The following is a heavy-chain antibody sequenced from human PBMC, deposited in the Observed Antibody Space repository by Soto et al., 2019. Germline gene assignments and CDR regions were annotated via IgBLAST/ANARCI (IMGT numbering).Heavy chain of an antibody. J-gene: IGHJ5*02. Sequence: GGSLRLSCAASGFTFNSYAMHWVRQAPGKGLEWVTVISYDGNNKYYADSVKGRLTISRDNSKNTLHLQMNSLRIEDTAVYYCARGQTSLWSGYYSWGQGTLVTVSS. D-gene: IGHD3-3*01. CDR3: ARGQTSLWSGYYS. V-gene: IGHV3-30-3*01. CDR2: ISYDGNNK. CDR1: GFTFNSYA.